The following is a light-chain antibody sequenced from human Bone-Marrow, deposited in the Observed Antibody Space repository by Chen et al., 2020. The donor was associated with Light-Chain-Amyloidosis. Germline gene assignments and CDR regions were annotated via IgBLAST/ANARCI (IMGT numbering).Light chain of an antibody. CDR1: SSNIGINY. Sequence: QSLLTQPPSASGTPGQRVTIACSGASSNIGINYVYWYQHCPGAAPNLLIHRNNKRPSGVPDRFSASKSGTSAFLAISGLRSEDEADYYCAAWDGSLSGYVFGTGTKVIVL. CDR2: RNN. J-gene: IGLJ1*01. V-gene: IGLV1-47*01. CDR3: AAWDGSLSGYV.